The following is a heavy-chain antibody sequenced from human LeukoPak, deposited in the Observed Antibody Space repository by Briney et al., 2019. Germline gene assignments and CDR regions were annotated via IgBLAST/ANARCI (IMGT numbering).Heavy chain of an antibody. D-gene: IGHD1-1*01. CDR3: ARSPPTTYHCDY. CDR2: INPNSGGT. Sequence: ASVKVSRKASGYTFTGYYMHWVRQAPGQRLEWMGWINPNSGGTNYAQKFQGRVTMTRDTSINTAYMELSRLRTDDTVVYYCARSPPTTYHCDYWGQGTLVTVSS. CDR1: GYTFTGYY. J-gene: IGHJ4*02. V-gene: IGHV1-2*02.